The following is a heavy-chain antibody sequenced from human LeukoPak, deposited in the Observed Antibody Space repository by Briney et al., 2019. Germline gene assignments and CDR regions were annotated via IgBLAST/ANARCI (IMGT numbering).Heavy chain of an antibody. CDR2: MNPNSGNT. D-gene: IGHD3-10*01. CDR1: GYTFTSYD. Sequence: ASVKVSCKASGYTFTSYDINWVRQATGQGLEWMGWMNPNSGNTGYAQKFQGRVTMTRNTSISTAYMELSSLRSEDTAVYYCARFRGRRPLPYWYFDLWGRGTLVTVSS. V-gene: IGHV1-8*01. J-gene: IGHJ2*01. CDR3: ARFRGRRPLPYWYFDL.